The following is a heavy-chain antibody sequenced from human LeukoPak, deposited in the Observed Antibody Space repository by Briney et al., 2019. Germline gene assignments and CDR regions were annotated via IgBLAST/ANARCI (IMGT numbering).Heavy chain of an antibody. CDR3: ACYDILTGYPSVGYYYMDV. Sequence: GGSLRLSCAASGFTFSSYSMNWVRQAPGKGLEWVSYIRSSSSTIYYADSVKGRFTISRDNSKNTLYLQMNSLRAEDTAVYYCACYDILTGYPSVGYYYMDVWGKGTTVTISS. D-gene: IGHD3-9*01. CDR2: IRSSSSTI. V-gene: IGHV3-48*01. CDR1: GFTFSSYS. J-gene: IGHJ6*03.